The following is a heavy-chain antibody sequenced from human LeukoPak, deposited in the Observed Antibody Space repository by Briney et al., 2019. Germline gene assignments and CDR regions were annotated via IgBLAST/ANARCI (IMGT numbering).Heavy chain of an antibody. CDR1: GFTFSSSA. J-gene: IGHJ4*02. CDR3: AKASPTAGYSYGYYFDY. CDR2: ISGSGSST. Sequence: GGSLRLSCAASGFTFSSSAMSWVRQAPGKGLEWVSGISGSGSSTYNADSVKGRFTISRDNSKNTLYLQMNSLRAEDTAVYYCAKASPTAGYSYGYYFDYWGQGTLVTVSS. D-gene: IGHD5-18*01. V-gene: IGHV3-23*01.